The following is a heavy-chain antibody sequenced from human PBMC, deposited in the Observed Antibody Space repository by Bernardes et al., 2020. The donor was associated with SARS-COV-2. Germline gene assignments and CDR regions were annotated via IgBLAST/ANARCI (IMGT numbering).Heavy chain of an antibody. D-gene: IGHD3-22*01. CDR3: TTGAEIYDASSGFSYYFDY. CDR1: GFSVSYYW. J-gene: IGHJ4*02. V-gene: IGHV3-15*07. Sequence: GGSLRLSCAASGFSVSYYWMNWVRQAPGKGLEWVGLFYRETSGFTTDYATPVTGRFTISGDDSNNTLNLQMNSMKTEDTAVYYCTTGAEIYDASSGFSYYFDYWGQGTLVTVSS. CDR2: FYRETSGFTT.